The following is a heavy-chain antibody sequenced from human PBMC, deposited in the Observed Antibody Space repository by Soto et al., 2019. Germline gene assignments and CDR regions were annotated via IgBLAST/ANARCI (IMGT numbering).Heavy chain of an antibody. CDR2: INHSGGT. D-gene: IGHD3-22*01. CDR3: ARGPRAFYYETTSRD. CDR1: GGTFSGYY. J-gene: IGHJ4*02. V-gene: IGHV4-34*02. Sequence: QVQLKQWGAGLLKPSETLSLTCAVYGGTFSGYYWSWIRQPPGKGLEWIGEINHSGGTNYNPSLKSRVTISVDTSKNQFSLNLSSVTAADTAVYYCARGPRAFYYETTSRDWGQGTLVTVSS.